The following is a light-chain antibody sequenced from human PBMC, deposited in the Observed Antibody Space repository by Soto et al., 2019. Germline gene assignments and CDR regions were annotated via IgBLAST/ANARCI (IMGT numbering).Light chain of an antibody. J-gene: IGLJ1*01. V-gene: IGLV2-14*01. Sequence: QSALTQHASVSGSPGQSITISCTGTSGDGGDYKDVSWYQQHPGKAPKLMIYEVTYRPSGVSDRFSGSKSGNTASLTISGLQAEDEADYYCSSYTTSNTVFGIGTKVTVL. CDR1: SGDGGDYKD. CDR3: SSYTTSNTV. CDR2: EVT.